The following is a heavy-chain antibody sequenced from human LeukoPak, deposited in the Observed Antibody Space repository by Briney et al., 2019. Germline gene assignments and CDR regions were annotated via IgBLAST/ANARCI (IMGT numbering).Heavy chain of an antibody. CDR1: GGSISNYY. Sequence: SETLSLTCTVSGGSISNYYWSWIRQPPGKGLEWIGYVYYGGTTNYNSSLRGRVTISVDTSKNQLSLKLNSVTTADTAVYYCARIVPYNYGYVDYWGQGTLVTVSS. CDR2: VYYGGTT. CDR3: ARIVPYNYGYVDY. V-gene: IGHV4-59*01. J-gene: IGHJ4*02. D-gene: IGHD5-18*01.